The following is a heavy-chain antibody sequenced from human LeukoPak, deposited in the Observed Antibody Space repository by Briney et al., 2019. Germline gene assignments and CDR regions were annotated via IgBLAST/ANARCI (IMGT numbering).Heavy chain of an antibody. CDR1: GFTFSSYW. CDR3: ARVVPAAKTSNAFDI. D-gene: IGHD2-2*01. CDR2: IKQDGSEK. J-gene: IGHJ3*02. Sequence: GGSLRLSCAASGFTFSSYWMSWVRQAPGKGLEWVANIKQDGSEKYYVDSVKGRFTISRDDAKNSLYLQMNSLRAEDTAVYYCARVVPAAKTSNAFDIWGQGTMVTVSS. V-gene: IGHV3-7*01.